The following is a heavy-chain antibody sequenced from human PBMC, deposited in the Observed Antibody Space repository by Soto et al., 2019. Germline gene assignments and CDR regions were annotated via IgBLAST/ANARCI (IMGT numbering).Heavy chain of an antibody. V-gene: IGHV4-31*03. J-gene: IGHJ4*02. CDR2: IYYSGTT. Sequence: SETLSLTCTVSGDSISSGGYYWSWIRQHPGKGLEWIGYIYYSGTTHYNPSLESRVSISADTSENQFSLKVKSVTVADTAVYYCASTYYTGDSGPYDYWGQGTLVTVSS. CDR1: GDSISSGGYY. CDR3: ASTYYTGDSGPYDY. D-gene: IGHD1-26*01.